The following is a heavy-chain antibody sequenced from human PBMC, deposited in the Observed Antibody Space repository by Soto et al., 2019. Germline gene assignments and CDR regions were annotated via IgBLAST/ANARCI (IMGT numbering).Heavy chain of an antibody. Sequence: QVQLVQSGAEVKKPGASVKVSCKAAGYSFTAYYIHWVRQAPGQGFEWMGWINPTSGGTNYAQKFQGRVTVTRDTSISTAYMERTRLRSDDTAVYYCARDLGGLRDPFDNWGQGTRVTVSS. J-gene: IGHJ4*02. CDR1: GYSFTAYY. D-gene: IGHD3-16*01. CDR3: ARDLGGLRDPFDN. CDR2: INPTSGGT. V-gene: IGHV1-2*02.